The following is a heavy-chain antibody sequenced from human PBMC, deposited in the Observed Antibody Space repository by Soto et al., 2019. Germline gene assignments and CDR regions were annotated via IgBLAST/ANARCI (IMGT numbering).Heavy chain of an antibody. Sequence: QLQLQESGSGLVKPSQTLSLTCTVSGVSIGSGDYSWSWIRQPPGKGLEWFGYIYHRGHTYYNPFLGSGLTRTAETSKTHHSLSLRSVTAAHTAMCYCDSSKYNMVAGLKWLDHWRQGSLVIVSS. V-gene: IGHV4-30-2*01. J-gene: IGHJ5*02. CDR1: GVSIGSGDYS. D-gene: IGHD1-20*01. CDR3: DSSKYNMVAGLKWLDH. CDR2: IYHRGHT.